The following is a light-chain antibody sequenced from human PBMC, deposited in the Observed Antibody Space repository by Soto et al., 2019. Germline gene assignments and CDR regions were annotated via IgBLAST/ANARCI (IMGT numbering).Light chain of an antibody. Sequence: QSVLTQPASLSGSPGQSITISCTGTSSDVGGYNYVSWYQQHPGKAPKLMIYDVSNRPSGVSNRLSGSKSGNTSSLTISGLQAEDDADYDCSSYTSSSTLVVFGGGTKVTVL. CDR2: DVS. CDR1: SSDVGGYNY. CDR3: SSYTSSSTLVV. J-gene: IGLJ2*01. V-gene: IGLV2-14*01.